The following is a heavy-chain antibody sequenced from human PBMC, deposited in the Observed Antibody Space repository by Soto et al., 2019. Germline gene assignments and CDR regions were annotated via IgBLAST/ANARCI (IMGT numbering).Heavy chain of an antibody. Sequence: ASVKVSCKASGYTFTSYGISWVRQAPGQGLEWMGWISAYNGNTNYAQKLQGRVTMNTDTSTSTAYMELRSLRSDDTGVDYCARVLEGEGLGELLYAFDIWGQGTMVTVSS. V-gene: IGHV1-18*01. CDR3: ARVLEGEGLGELLYAFDI. J-gene: IGHJ3*02. CDR2: ISAYNGNT. D-gene: IGHD3-10*01. CDR1: GYTFTSYG.